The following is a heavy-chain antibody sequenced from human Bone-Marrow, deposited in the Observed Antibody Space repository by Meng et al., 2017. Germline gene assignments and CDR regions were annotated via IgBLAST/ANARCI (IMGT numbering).Heavy chain of an antibody. V-gene: IGHV3-21*04. Sequence: GESLKISCAASGFTFSSYSMNWVRQAPGKGLEWVSSISSSSSYIYYADSVKGRFTISRDKAKNSLYLQMNSLRAEDTAVYYCARGSHYDILTGQIYAFDIWGQGTMVTVSS. CDR1: GFTFSSYS. CDR3: ARGSHYDILTGQIYAFDI. J-gene: IGHJ3*02. D-gene: IGHD3-9*01. CDR2: ISSSSSYI.